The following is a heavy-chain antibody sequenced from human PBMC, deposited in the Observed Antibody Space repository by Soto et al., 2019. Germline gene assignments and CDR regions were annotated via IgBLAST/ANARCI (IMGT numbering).Heavy chain of an antibody. CDR2: IYYDGST. J-gene: IGHJ3*01. V-gene: IGHV4-39*02. D-gene: IGHD3-10*01. CDR1: GGSITTSSYN. CDR3: ARLYGNAFDG. Sequence: PSKTLSLPCSVSGGSITTSSYNWDWIRQPPGKGLEWIGTIYYDGSTSYNPSLKSQVTISVDTSKIHFALKVNSVTAADTAVYYCARLYGNAFDGWGRGTVEIVSS.